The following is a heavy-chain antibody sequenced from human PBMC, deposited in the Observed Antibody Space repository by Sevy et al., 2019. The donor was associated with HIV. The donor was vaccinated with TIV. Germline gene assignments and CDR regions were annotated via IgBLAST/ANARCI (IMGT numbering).Heavy chain of an antibody. J-gene: IGHJ4*02. CDR1: GGTFSSYG. V-gene: IGHV1-69*01. Sequence: ASVKVSCKASGGTFSSYGISWVRQAPGQGLEWMGGIIPILGTVNYAQKFQGRVTITADETTKTAYMELSSLRFEDTAGYYCARGRGNGWYYFDYWGQETLVTVSS. CDR2: IIPILGTV. D-gene: IGHD2-15*01. CDR3: ARGRGNGWYYFDY.